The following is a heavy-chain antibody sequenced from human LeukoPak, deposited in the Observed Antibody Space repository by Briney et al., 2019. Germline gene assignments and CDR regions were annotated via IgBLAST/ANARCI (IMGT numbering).Heavy chain of an antibody. D-gene: IGHD1-26*01. CDR1: GFTFSSYA. CDR3: AKDQWDWFDP. Sequence: GGSLRLSCAASGFTFSSYAMSWVRQAPRKGLEWVSAISGSGGSTYYADSVKGRFTIPRDNSKNTLYLQMNSLRAEDTAVYYCAKDQWDWFDPWGQGTLVTVSS. J-gene: IGHJ5*02. CDR2: ISGSGGST. V-gene: IGHV3-23*01.